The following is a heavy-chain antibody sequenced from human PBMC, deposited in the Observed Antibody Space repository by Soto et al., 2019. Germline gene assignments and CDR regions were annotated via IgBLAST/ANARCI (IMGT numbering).Heavy chain of an antibody. V-gene: IGHV1-69*19. Sequence: QVQLVQYGAEMKKPGSSVKVSCQSSGGTFNTYAMNWVRQAPGQGPEWMGDISPMFGAANYAPKFQGRVTITADESTATSYMQLSSLTSEDTALYFCAREVQVHTPAFVYWGQGTLVTVSS. D-gene: IGHD3-10*01. CDR2: ISPMFGAA. J-gene: IGHJ4*02. CDR3: AREVQVHTPAFVY. CDR1: GGTFNTYA.